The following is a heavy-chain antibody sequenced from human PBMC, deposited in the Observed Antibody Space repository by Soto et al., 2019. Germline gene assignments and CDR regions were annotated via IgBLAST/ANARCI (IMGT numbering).Heavy chain of an antibody. Sequence: QVQLQESGPGLVKPSQTLSLTCTVSGGSISSGGYYWTWIRHPPGKGLEWIGYIYYSGITYYIPSRKSRVTISVYTSKNQFSLKLSSLTAADTALYYCARAPLDWGQGTLVTVSS. J-gene: IGHJ4*02. CDR1: GGSISSGGYY. CDR3: ARAPLD. CDR2: IYYSGIT. V-gene: IGHV4-31*03.